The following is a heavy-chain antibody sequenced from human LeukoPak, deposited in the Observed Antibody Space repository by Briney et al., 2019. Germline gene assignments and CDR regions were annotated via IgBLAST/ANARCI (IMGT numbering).Heavy chain of an antibody. CDR2: IYYSGST. D-gene: IGHD6-13*01. CDR3: ARDRLQLEPDAFDI. J-gene: IGHJ3*02. Sequence: PSETLSLTCTVSGGSISSSSYYWGWIRQPPGKGLEWIGSIYYSGSTYYNPSLKSRVTISVDTSKNQFSLKLSSVTAADTAVYYCARDRLQLEPDAFDIWGQGTMVTVSS. V-gene: IGHV4-39*07. CDR1: GGSISSSSYY.